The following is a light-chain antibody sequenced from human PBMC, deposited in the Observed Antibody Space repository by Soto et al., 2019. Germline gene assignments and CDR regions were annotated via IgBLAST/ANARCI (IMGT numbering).Light chain of an antibody. CDR2: GVS. Sequence: QSVLTQPASVSGSPGQSITISCTGTSSDVGGYNYVSWYQQHPGKAPKLMIFGVSNRPSGVSNRFSGSKSGNTASLTISGLQAEDEGDYYCCSYTSSSTLLGFGTGTKVTVL. V-gene: IGLV2-14*03. J-gene: IGLJ1*01. CDR3: CSYTSSSTLLG. CDR1: SSDVGGYNY.